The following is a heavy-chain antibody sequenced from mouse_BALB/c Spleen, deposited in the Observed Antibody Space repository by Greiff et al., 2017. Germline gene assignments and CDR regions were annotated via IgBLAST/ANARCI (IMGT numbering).Heavy chain of an antibody. CDR1: GFSLSTSGMS. CDR2: IWWNDDK. D-gene: IGHD3-1*01. CDR3: ARGYDYYAMDY. Sequence: QVTLKVSGPGILQPSQTLSLTCSFSGFSLSTSGMSVGWIRQPSGKGLEWLAHIWWNDDKYYNPALKSRLTISKDTSNNQVFLKIASVVTADTATYYCARGYDYYAMDYWGQGTSVTVSS. J-gene: IGHJ4*01. V-gene: IGHV8-8*01.